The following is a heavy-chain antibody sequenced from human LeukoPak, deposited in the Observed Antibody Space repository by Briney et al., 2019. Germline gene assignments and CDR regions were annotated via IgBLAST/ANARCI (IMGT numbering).Heavy chain of an antibody. CDR3: ARKSRYYDSSGYFY. V-gene: IGHV3-53*01. J-gene: IGHJ4*02. CDR2: IYSGGST. Sequence: GGSLRLSCAASGFTVSSNYMSWVRQAPGKGLEWVSVIYSGGSTYYADSVKGRFTISRDNSKNTLYLQMNSLRAEGTAVYYCARKSRYYDSSGYFYWGQGTLVTVSS. D-gene: IGHD3-22*01. CDR1: GFTVSSNY.